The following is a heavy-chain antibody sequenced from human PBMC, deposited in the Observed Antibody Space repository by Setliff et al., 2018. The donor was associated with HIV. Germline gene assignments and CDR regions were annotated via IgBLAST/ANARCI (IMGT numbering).Heavy chain of an antibody. CDR1: GYRFSDYW. Sequence: PGESLKISCQASGYRFSDYWINWVRQMPGKGLEWMGIIYPGDSETRYSPSFQGQVTMSADKSINTAYLQWTSLKASDTAMYYCARPTEGYYFDYWGQGTLVTVSS. CDR2: IYPGDSET. D-gene: IGHD4-17*01. J-gene: IGHJ4*02. CDR3: ARPTEGYYFDY. V-gene: IGHV5-51*01.